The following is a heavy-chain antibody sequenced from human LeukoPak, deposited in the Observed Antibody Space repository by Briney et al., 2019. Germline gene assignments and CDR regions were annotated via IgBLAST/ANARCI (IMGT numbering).Heavy chain of an antibody. D-gene: IGHD6-19*01. CDR3: ASQSPSDSSGWYGGAFDI. Sequence: ASVKVSCKASGGTFSSYAISWVRQAPGQGLEWMGGIIPIFGTANYAQKFQGRVTITADESTSTAYMELSSLRSEDTAVYYCASQSPSDSSGWYGGAFDIWVQGTMVNVSS. J-gene: IGHJ3*02. CDR1: GGTFSSYA. CDR2: IIPIFGTA. V-gene: IGHV1-69*13.